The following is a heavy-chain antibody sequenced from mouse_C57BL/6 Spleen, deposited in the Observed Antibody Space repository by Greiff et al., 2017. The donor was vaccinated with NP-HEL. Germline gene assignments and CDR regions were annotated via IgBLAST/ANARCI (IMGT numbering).Heavy chain of an antibody. V-gene: IGHV6-3*01. D-gene: IGHD4-1*01. CDR3: TAGTGTWYFDV. J-gene: IGHJ1*03. CDR1: GFTFSNYW. Sequence: EVHLVESGGGLVQPGGSMKLSCVASGFTFSNYWMNWVRQSPEKGLEWVAQIRLKSDNYATHYAESVKGRFTISRDDSKSSVYLQMNNLRAEDTGIYYCTAGTGTWYFDVWGTGTTVPVSS. CDR2: IRLKSDNYAT.